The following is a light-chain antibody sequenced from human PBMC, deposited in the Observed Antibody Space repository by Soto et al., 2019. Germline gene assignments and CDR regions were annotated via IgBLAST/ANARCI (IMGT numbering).Light chain of an antibody. CDR1: SSDVGVYNY. CDR2: DVI. V-gene: IGLV2-11*02. Sequence: QSALTQPRSVSGSPGQSVIISCTGTSSDVGVYNYVSWYQQHPDKATKLMIYDVITRPSGVPDRFSGSKSGNTASLTISGLQAEDEADYYCFSYAGTYTSVSGTWTKLTVL. J-gene: IGLJ1*01. CDR3: FSYAGTYTSV.